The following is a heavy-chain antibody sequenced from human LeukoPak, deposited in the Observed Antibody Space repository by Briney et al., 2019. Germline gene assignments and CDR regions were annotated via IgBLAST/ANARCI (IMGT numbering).Heavy chain of an antibody. CDR3: AYQQWLSNHFDY. Sequence: SETLSLTCTVSGGSITSDAYYWGWIRQPPGKGLEWIGYIYYNGNTNYNPSLKSRVTISVDTSKNQFSLKLSSVTAADTAVYYCAYQQWLSNHFDYWGQGTLVTVSS. CDR1: GGSITSDAYY. V-gene: IGHV4-61*08. J-gene: IGHJ4*02. CDR2: IYYNGNT. D-gene: IGHD6-19*01.